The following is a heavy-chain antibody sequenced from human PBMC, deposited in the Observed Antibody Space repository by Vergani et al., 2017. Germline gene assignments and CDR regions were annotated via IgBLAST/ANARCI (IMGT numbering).Heavy chain of an antibody. V-gene: IGHV3-21*01. CDR1: GFTFSSYS. Sequence: VQLVESGGGVVQPGRSLRLSCAASGFTFSSYSMNWVRQAPGKGLEWVSSISSSSSYIYYADSVKGRFTISRDNAKNSLYLQMNSLRAEDTAVYYCARGRKDIVVVPAAIGSYWGQGTLVTVSS. CDR2: ISSSSSYI. J-gene: IGHJ4*02. CDR3: ARGRKDIVVVPAAIGSY. D-gene: IGHD2-2*01.